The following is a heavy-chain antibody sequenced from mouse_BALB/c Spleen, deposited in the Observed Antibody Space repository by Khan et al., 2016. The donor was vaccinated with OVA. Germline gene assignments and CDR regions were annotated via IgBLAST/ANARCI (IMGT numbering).Heavy chain of an antibody. CDR2: INSSTGYT. Sequence: LKQSGAELAKPGASVKMSCKASAYTFTSYWMHGVKQRPGQGLEWIGYINSSTGYTEYIQNFKDKAPLLTDKSSLPAYLQPSSLTSEDSAVYYCAASILFYYSMDYWGEGTTVTVSS. CDR1: AYTFTSYW. D-gene: IGHD6-1*01. CDR3: AASILFYYSMDY. V-gene: IGHV1-7*01. J-gene: IGHJ4*01.